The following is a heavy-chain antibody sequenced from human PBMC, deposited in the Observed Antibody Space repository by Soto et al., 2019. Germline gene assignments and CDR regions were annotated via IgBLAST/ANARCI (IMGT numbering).Heavy chain of an antibody. D-gene: IGHD6-13*01. CDR2: ISYDGSNK. CDR3: AKGSESSSWFDY. J-gene: IGHJ4*02. Sequence: VGSLRLSCAASGFTFSSYGMHWVRQAPGKGLEWVAVISYDGSNKYYADSVKGRFTISRDNSKNTLYLQMNSPRAEDTAVYYCAKGSESSSWFDYWGQGTLVTVSS. V-gene: IGHV3-30*18. CDR1: GFTFSSYG.